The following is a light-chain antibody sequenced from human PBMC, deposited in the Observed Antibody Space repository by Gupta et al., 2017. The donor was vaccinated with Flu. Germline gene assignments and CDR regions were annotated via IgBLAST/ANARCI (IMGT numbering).Light chain of an antibody. Sequence: NYLDWYLQKLGQSPQLLMYLGSNRASGVPDRFSGSGPGTYFTLKFRREGVEDVGVYCCMQAQQIPGTFGQGTKV. CDR2: LGS. CDR1: NY. V-gene: IGKV2-28*01. J-gene: IGKJ1*01. CDR3: MQAQQIPGT.